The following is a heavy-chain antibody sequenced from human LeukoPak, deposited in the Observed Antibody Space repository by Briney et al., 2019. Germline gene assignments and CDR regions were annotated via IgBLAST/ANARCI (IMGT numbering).Heavy chain of an antibody. V-gene: IGHV3-11*01. CDR2: ISSRGTTT. CDR1: GFTFRDYY. Sequence: GGSLRLSCLASGFTFRDYYMTWIRQAPGKGLEWVSFISSRGTTTDYADSVKGRFTISRDNDDNSLFLQMNNPRAEDTALYYCARDRGSNNYFDQWGQGTLVTVSS. D-gene: IGHD2-2*01. J-gene: IGHJ4*02. CDR3: ARDRGSNNYFDQ.